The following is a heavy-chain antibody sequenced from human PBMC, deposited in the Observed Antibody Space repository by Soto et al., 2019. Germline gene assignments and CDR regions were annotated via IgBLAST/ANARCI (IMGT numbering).Heavy chain of an antibody. CDR3: AKDGVDHNSVWDPLDI. D-gene: IGHD2-15*01. V-gene: IGHV3-23*04. J-gene: IGHJ3*02. Sequence: EVQLVESGGGLVQPGGSLRLSCAASGLTFSSYSMNWVRQAPGKGLELVAGMGGANGDTYYTESVRGRFAISRDNSKSTLFVQLSSLRAEDTAVYFCAKDGVDHNSVWDPLDIGGKGTLVTVSS. CDR1: GLTFSSYS. CDR2: MGGANGDT.